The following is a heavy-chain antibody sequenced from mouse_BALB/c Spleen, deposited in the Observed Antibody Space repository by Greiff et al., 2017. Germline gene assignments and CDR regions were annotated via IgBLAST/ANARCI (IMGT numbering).Heavy chain of an antibody. CDR2: ILPGSGST. V-gene: IGHV1-9*01. Sequence: VKLVESGAELMKPGASVKISCKATGYTFSSYWIEWVKQRPGHGLEWIGEILPGSGSTNYNEKFKGKATFTADTSSNTAYMQLSSLTSEDSAVYYCARGGKGAWFAYWGQGTLVTVSA. CDR3: ARGGKGAWFAY. CDR1: GYTFSSYW. J-gene: IGHJ3*01.